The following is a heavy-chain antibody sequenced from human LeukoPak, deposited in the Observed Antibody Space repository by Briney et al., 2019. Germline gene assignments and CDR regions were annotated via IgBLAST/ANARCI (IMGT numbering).Heavy chain of an antibody. CDR2: ISVYNGNT. CDR3: ARGVPTYFRFDP. Sequence: ASVKVSCKASGGTFSSYAISWVRQAPGRGLEWMGWISVYNGNTNYAQKLQGRVTMTTDTSTSTAYMELRSLRSDDTAVYYCARGVPTYFRFDPWGQGTLVTVSS. J-gene: IGHJ5*02. CDR1: GGTFSSYA. D-gene: IGHD2/OR15-2a*01. V-gene: IGHV1-18*01.